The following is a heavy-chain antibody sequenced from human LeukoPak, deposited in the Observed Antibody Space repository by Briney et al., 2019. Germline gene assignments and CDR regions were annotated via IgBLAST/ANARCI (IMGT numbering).Heavy chain of an antibody. CDR1: GFTFSTYW. CDR3: ARDHPGGYTYGYEGY. Sequence: PGGSLRLSCAASGFTFSTYWMHWFRQAPGKGLVWVSRIDRDGSGTSYADSVKGRFTISRDNAKNTLYLQMNSLRAEDTAVYYCARDHPGGYTYGYEGYWGQGTLVTVSS. J-gene: IGHJ4*02. CDR2: IDRDGSGT. V-gene: IGHV3-74*01. D-gene: IGHD5-18*01.